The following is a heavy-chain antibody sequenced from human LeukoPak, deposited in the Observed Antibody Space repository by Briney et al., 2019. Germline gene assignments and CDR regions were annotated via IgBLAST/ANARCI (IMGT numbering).Heavy chain of an antibody. CDR2: VYPGDSGT. D-gene: IGHD1-26*01. CDR1: GYSFTSYW. V-gene: IGHV5-51*01. CDR3: ARVGATDEGFDY. Sequence: GESLKISCKGSGYSFTSYWIAWVRQMPGKGLEWMGIVYPGDSGTRYSPSFQGQVTISADKSITTAYMQWSSLKASDTAMYYCARVGATDEGFDYWGQGTLVTVSS. J-gene: IGHJ4*02.